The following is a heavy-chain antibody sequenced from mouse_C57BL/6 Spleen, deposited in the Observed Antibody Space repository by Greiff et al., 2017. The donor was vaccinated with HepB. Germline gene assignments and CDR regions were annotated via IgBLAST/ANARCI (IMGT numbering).Heavy chain of an antibody. Sequence: ESGPGLVKPSQSLSLTCSVTGYSITSGYYWNWIRQFPGNKLEWMGYISYDGSNNYNPSLKNRISITRNTSKNQFFLKLNSVTTEDTATYYCAREDITTVVATDAMDYWGQGTSVTVSS. J-gene: IGHJ4*01. V-gene: IGHV3-6*01. CDR1: GYSITSGYY. D-gene: IGHD1-1*01. CDR2: ISYDGSN. CDR3: AREDITTVVATDAMDY.